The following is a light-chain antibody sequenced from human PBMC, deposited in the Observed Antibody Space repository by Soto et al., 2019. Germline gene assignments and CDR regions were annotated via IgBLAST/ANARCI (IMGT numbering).Light chain of an antibody. CDR2: RAS. V-gene: IGKV3-15*01. CDR3: QQYNNWPYT. J-gene: IGKJ2*01. CDR1: QHVSSN. Sequence: EIVMTQSPATLSVSPGGSATLSCRASQHVSSNFAWYRQKPGQAPTLLIYRASTRATGIPARFSGSGSGTDYTLTISSLQSEDFAGYYCQQYNNWPYTFGQGPKLEIK.